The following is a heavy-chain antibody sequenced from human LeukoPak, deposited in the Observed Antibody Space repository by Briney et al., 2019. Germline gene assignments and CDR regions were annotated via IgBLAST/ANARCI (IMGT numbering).Heavy chain of an antibody. D-gene: IGHD5-18*01. CDR1: GGSISSYY. CDR2: IYYSGST. J-gene: IGHJ3*02. V-gene: IGHV4-59*01. CDR3: ARDLGYSYGLSAFDI. Sequence: PSETLSLTCTVSGGSISSYYWNWIRQPPGKGLEWIGYIYYSGSTNYNPSLKSRVTISVDTSKNQFSLKLSSVTAADTAEYYCARDLGYSYGLSAFDIWGQGTMVTVSS.